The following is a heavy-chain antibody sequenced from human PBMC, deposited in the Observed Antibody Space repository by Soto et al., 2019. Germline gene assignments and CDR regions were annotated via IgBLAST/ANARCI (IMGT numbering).Heavy chain of an antibody. V-gene: IGHV1-46*01. CDR3: ATEQPRMTTVTTSGYYGMDV. CDR1: GYTFTSYY. Sequence: GASVKVSCKASGYTFTSYYMHWVRQAPGQGLEWMGIINPSGGSTSYAQKFQGRVTMTRDTSTSTVYMELSSLRSEDTAVYYCATEQPRMTTVTTSGYYGMDVWGQGTTVTVSS. D-gene: IGHD4-4*01. CDR2: INPSGGST. J-gene: IGHJ6*02.